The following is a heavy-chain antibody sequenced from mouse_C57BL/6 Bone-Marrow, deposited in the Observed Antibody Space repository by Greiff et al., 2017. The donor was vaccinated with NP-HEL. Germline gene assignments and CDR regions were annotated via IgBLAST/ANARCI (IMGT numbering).Heavy chain of an antibody. J-gene: IGHJ4*01. V-gene: IGHV5-4*01. Sequence: EVMLVESGGGLVKPGGSLKLSCAASGFTFSSYAMSWVRQTPEKRLEWVATISDGGSYTYYPDNVKGRFTISRDNAKNNLYLQMSHLKSEDTAMYYCAREGGPYAMDYWGQGTSVTVSS. CDR1: GFTFSSYA. CDR3: AREGGPYAMDY. CDR2: ISDGGSYT.